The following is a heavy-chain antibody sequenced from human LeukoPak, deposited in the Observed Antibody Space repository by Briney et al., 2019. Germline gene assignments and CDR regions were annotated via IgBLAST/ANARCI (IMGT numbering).Heavy chain of an antibody. D-gene: IGHD4-11*01. V-gene: IGHV3-30*02. CDR3: AKDSADGSNFYFDY. CDR1: GFTFSSYG. J-gene: IGHJ4*02. CDR2: IRYDGSNK. Sequence: GGSLRLSCAASGFTFSSYGMHWVRQAPGKGLVWVAFIRYDGSNKYYADSVKGRFTISRDNSKNTLYLQMNSLRAEDTAVYYCAKDSADGSNFYFDYWGQGTLVTVSS.